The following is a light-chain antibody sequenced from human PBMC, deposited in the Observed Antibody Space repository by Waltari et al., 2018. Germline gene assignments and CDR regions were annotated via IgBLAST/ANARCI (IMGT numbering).Light chain of an antibody. V-gene: IGKV3-11*01. CDR3: QQRSNWPYT. CDR2: DAS. Sequence: EIVLTQSPATLSLSPGERATLSCRASQTVRSYLAWYQQKPGQAPRLLILDASSRAPGIPAKFSGSGSGTDFTRTVSKLEPEDVAVYYCQQRSNWPYTFGQGTRVEIK. CDR1: QTVRSY. J-gene: IGKJ2*01.